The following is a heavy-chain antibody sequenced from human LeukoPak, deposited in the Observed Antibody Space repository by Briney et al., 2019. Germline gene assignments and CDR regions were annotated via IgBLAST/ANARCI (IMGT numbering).Heavy chain of an antibody. J-gene: IGHJ4*02. CDR2: IYPGDSDT. V-gene: IGHV5-51*01. CDR3: ARQGVVTDPHDPFDY. CDR1: GYSFTSYW. D-gene: IGHD2-21*02. Sequence: GESLKISCKGSGYSFTSYWIGWVRQMPGKGLEWMGIIYPGDSDTRYSPSFQGQVTISADKSISTAYLQWSSLKASDTAMYYCARQGVVTDPHDPFDYWGQGTLVTVSS.